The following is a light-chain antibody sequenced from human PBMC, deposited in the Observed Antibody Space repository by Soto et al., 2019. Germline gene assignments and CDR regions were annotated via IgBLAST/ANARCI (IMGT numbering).Light chain of an antibody. V-gene: IGKV1-27*01. CDR1: QDIRNF. J-gene: IGKJ3*01. Sequence: DIQMTQSPTSLSASVGDRVTITCRASQDIRNFVAWYQQKPGEAPKLLIYAASTLQSGVRSRFSGSGSGTDFTLTINSLQPEDVATYSCQKYSSVPVFGPGTKVEIK. CDR2: AAS. CDR3: QKYSSVPV.